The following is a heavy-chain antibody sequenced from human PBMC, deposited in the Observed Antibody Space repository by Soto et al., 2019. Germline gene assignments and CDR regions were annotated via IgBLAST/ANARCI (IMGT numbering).Heavy chain of an antibody. V-gene: IGHV3-23*01. CDR2: VSGSAGST. J-gene: IGHJ4*02. CDR3: ARVWFDILPPYYFDY. D-gene: IGHD3-10*01. Sequence: GGSLRLSCAASGFTFNTDAMTWVRQAPGNGLEWVSSVSGSAGSTFYADSVKGRFSISRDNSKNTLYLQMTSLRAEDTAIYFCARVWFDILPPYYFDYWGQGTLVTVSS. CDR1: GFTFNTDA.